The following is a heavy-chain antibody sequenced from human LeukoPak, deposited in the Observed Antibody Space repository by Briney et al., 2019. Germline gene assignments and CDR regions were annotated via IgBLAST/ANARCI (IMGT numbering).Heavy chain of an antibody. J-gene: IGHJ4*02. Sequence: SETLSLTCAVYGGSFSGYYWSWIRQPPGKGLEWIGEINHSGSTNYNPSLKSRVTISVDTSKNQFSLKLSSVTAADTAVYYCARGRVWGSYSQNFDYWGQGTLVTVSS. CDR1: GGSFSGYY. V-gene: IGHV4-34*01. D-gene: IGHD3-16*01. CDR2: INHSGST. CDR3: ARGRVWGSYSQNFDY.